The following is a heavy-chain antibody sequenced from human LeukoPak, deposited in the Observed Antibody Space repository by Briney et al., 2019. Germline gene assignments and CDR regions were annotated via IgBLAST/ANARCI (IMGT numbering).Heavy chain of an antibody. V-gene: IGHV3-11*04. Sequence: GGSLRLSCAASGFTFSDYNMTWICQAPGKGLEWEWVAYITSSGRSTLYADSVKGRFTISRDNAKNSLYLQMNSLRPEDTAVYYCARVLRSVLTGTDACDIWGQGTRVTVSS. D-gene: IGHD2-21*02. J-gene: IGHJ3*02. CDR1: GFTFSDYN. CDR3: ARVLRSVLTGTDACDI. CDR2: ITSSGRST.